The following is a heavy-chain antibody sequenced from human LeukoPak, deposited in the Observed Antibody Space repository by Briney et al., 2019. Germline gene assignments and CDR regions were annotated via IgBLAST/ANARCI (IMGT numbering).Heavy chain of an antibody. J-gene: IGHJ4*02. Sequence: SETLSLTCTVSGGSISSYYWGWIRQPPGKGLEWIGSIYYSGSTNYNPSLKSRVTISVDTSKNQFSLKLSSVTAADTAVYYCARGGSSWYAIGYWGQGTLVTVSS. D-gene: IGHD6-13*01. CDR3: ARGGSSWYAIGY. CDR1: GGSISSYY. V-gene: IGHV4-59*01. CDR2: IYYSGST.